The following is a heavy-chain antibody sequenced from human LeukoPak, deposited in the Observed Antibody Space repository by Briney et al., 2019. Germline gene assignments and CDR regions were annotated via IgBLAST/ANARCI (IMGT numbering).Heavy chain of an antibody. CDR1: GGTFSSYA. CDR2: IIPILGIA. CDR3: AREGVATIIFY. D-gene: IGHD5-12*01. J-gene: IGHJ4*02. V-gene: IGHV1-69*04. Sequence: ASGKVSCKASGGTFSSYAISWVRQAPGQGREWMGRIIPILGIANYAQKFQGRVTITAHKSTSTAYMELSSLRSEDTAVYYCAREGVATIIFYWGQGTLVTVSS.